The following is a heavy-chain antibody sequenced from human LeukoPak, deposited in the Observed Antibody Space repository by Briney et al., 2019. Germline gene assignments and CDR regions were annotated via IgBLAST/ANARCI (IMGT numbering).Heavy chain of an antibody. D-gene: IGHD4-23*01. Sequence: PSETLSLTCTVSGGSISTYYWSWIRQPPGKGLEWIGYMYNSGSTNYNPSLKSRVTISIDTSKNQFSLKLSSVTAADTAVYYCARVWDDYGGPYYYYGMDVWGQGTTVTVSS. CDR1: GGSISTYY. CDR2: MYNSGST. V-gene: IGHV4-59*08. J-gene: IGHJ6*02. CDR3: ARVWDDYGGPYYYYGMDV.